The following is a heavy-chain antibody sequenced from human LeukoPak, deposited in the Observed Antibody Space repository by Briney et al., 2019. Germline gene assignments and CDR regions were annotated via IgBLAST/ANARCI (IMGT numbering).Heavy chain of an antibody. V-gene: IGHV3-74*03. Sequence: PGGSLRLSCAASGFTFSIYWMHRVRQAPGKGLVWVSRINSDGGRTEYADSVEGRFTISRDNVRNTLYLQMNSLRAEDTAVYYCVRGYYSSGSPNDWWGQGTLVTVSS. CDR1: GFTFSIYW. CDR2: INSDGGRT. CDR3: VRGYYSSGSPNDW. J-gene: IGHJ4*02. D-gene: IGHD3-10*01.